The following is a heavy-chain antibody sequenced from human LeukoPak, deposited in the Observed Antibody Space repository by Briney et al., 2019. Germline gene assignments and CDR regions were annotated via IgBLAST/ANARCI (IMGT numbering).Heavy chain of an antibody. CDR3: ARGRISHYFDY. J-gene: IGHJ4*02. CDR2: INHSEST. Sequence: SETLSLTCAVYGGSFSGYYWSWIRQPPGKGLEWIGEINHSESTNYNPSLKSRVTISVDTSKNQFSLKLSSVTAADTAVYYCARGRISHYFDYWGQGTLVTVSS. V-gene: IGHV4-34*01. CDR1: GGSFSGYY. D-gene: IGHD2-15*01.